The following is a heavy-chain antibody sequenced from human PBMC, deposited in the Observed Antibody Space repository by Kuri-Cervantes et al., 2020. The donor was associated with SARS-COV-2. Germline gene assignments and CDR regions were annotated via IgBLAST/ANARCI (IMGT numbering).Heavy chain of an antibody. CDR1: GFTFSSYA. CDR3: ARGQIPAFHFDY. J-gene: IGHJ4*02. CDR2: ISYDGTNQ. Sequence: GGSLRLSCAASGFTFSSYAMYWVRQTPGKGLEWVALISYDGTNQYYTDSVKGRFTISRDNSKNTLFLQMNSLTAEDTAVYFCARGQIPAFHFDYWGQGARVTCAS. V-gene: IGHV3-30*04. D-gene: IGHD2-2*01.